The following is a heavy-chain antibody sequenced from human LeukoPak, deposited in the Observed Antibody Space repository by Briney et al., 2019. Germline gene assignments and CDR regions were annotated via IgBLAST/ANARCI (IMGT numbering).Heavy chain of an antibody. CDR2: INPNSGGT. CDR1: GYTFTVYC. Sequence: ASVKVSCTASGYTFTVYCMHWVRQAPGQGLEWMGWINPNSGGTNYAQKFQGRVTMTRDTSISTAYMELSRLRSDDTAVYCCASLQRGITMVRGVSSIHDYWGQGTLVTVSS. V-gene: IGHV1-2*02. D-gene: IGHD3-10*01. CDR3: ASLQRGITMVRGVSSIHDY. J-gene: IGHJ4*02.